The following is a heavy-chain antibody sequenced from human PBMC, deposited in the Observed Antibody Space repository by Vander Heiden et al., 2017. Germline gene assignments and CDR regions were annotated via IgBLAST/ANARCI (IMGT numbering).Heavy chain of an antibody. CDR1: GFTFSSYG. J-gene: IGHJ4*02. V-gene: IGHV3-33*01. CDR3: ARGCGVACYYIDS. CDR2: IWNDGSDQ. D-gene: IGHD2-21*01. Sequence: QARLAGSGGGVGRPGRSLRLTCAASGFTFSSYGMHWVRPARGKGLEWLAIIWNDGSDQRYAYFVKGRFTISRDNSKNTLYLQMISLRDEETATYYGARGCGVACYYIDSWGQGTLVTVSS.